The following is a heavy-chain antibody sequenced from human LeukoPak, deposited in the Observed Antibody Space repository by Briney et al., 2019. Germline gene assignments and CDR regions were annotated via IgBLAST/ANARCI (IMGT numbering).Heavy chain of an antibody. Sequence: PSETLSLTCTVSGYSISSGYYWGWIRQPPGKGLEWIGSIYYSGNTYYNPSLKSRVTISVDTPKNQFSLKLGSVTAADTAVYYCAKTYALQYFDWTTAFDIWGQGTMVTVSS. CDR1: GYSISSGYY. V-gene: IGHV4-38-2*02. J-gene: IGHJ3*02. CDR2: IYYSGNT. CDR3: AKTYALQYFDWTTAFDI. D-gene: IGHD3-9*01.